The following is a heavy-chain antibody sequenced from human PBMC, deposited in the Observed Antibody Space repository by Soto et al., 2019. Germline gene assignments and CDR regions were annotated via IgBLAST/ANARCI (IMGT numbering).Heavy chain of an antibody. J-gene: IGHJ4*02. CDR1: GGSISSYY. CDR3: ARGSTLGGGYYFDY. D-gene: IGHD3-16*01. V-gene: IGHV4-59*01. CDR2: IYYSGST. Sequence: SETLSLTCTVSGGSISSYYWSWIRQPPGKGQEWIGYIYYSGSTNYNPSLKSRVTISVDTSKNQFSLKLSSVTAADTAVYYCARGSTLGGGYYFDYWGQGTLVTVSS.